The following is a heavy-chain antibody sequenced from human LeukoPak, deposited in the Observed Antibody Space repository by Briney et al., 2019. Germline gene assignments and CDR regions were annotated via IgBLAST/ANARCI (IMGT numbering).Heavy chain of an antibody. D-gene: IGHD3-22*01. V-gene: IGHV4-4*07. CDR3: ARDRGGYDWFDP. CDR2: IYTSGST. J-gene: IGHJ5*02. CDR1: GGSISSYY. Sequence: SETLSLTCTVSGGSISSYYWSWSRQPAGKGLEWIVRIYTSGSTNYNPSLKSRVTMSVDTSKNQFSLKLSSVTAADTAVYYCARDRGGYDWFDPWGQGTLVTVSS.